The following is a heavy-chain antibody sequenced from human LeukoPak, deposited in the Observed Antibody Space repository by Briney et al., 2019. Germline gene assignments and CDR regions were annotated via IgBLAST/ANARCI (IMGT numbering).Heavy chain of an antibody. Sequence: SETLSLTCAVYGGSFSGYYWSWIRQPPGKGLEWIGEINHSGSTSYNPSLKSRVTISVDTSKNQFSLKLSSVTAADTAVYYCARGRDFWSRDFDYWGQGTLVTVSS. V-gene: IGHV4-34*01. J-gene: IGHJ4*02. D-gene: IGHD3-3*01. CDR1: GGSFSGYY. CDR2: INHSGST. CDR3: ARGRDFWSRDFDY.